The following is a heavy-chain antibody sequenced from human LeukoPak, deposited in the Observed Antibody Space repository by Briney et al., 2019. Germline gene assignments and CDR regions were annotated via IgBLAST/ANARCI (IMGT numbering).Heavy chain of an antibody. CDR1: GYPFTYYA. CDR3: AKERLVSGGSCYNF. J-gene: IGHJ4*02. V-gene: IGHV1-3*04. CDR2: INIGDGNT. D-gene: IGHD2-15*01. Sequence: GASVKVSCKASGYPFTYYAIHWVRQAPGQRLEWMGWINIGDGNTRYSQKFQGRVTITRDTSANSAYTELSGLRSEDTAVYYCAKERLVSGGSCYNFWGLGTLVTVSS.